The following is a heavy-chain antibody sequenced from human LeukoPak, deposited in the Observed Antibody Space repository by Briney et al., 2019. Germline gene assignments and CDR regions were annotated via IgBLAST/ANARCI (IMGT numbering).Heavy chain of an antibody. V-gene: IGHV3-7*01. CDR1: GFTFSNYW. Sequence: GGSLRLSCAASGFTFSNYWMSWVRQAPGKGLEWVANIKQDGSEKYYVDSVKGRFTISRDNAKDSLYLHMNSLRAEDTAVYYCARDLLRLHFFDYWGQGTLVTVSS. D-gene: IGHD3-22*01. CDR3: ARDLLRLHFFDY. J-gene: IGHJ4*02. CDR2: IKQDGSEK.